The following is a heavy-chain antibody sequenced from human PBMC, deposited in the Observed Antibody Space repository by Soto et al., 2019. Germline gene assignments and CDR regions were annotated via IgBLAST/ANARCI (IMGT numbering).Heavy chain of an antibody. CDR1: GGSISSYY. CDR2: IYYSGTH. Sequence: SETLSLTCTVSGGSISSYYWSWVRQPPGKGLEWIGYIYYSGTHNYNPSLKSRLTISIDTSKNRFSLKLNSVTAADTAVYYCARVQMATLYFDYWGQGTLVTRLL. D-gene: IGHD5-12*01. V-gene: IGHV4-59*01. CDR3: ARVQMATLYFDY. J-gene: IGHJ4*02.